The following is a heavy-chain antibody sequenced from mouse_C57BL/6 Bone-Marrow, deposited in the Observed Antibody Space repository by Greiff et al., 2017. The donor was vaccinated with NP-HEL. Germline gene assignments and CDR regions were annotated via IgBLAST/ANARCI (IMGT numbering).Heavy chain of an antibody. CDR2: IYPGDGDT. CDR1: GYAFSSSW. Sequence: QVQLQQSGPELVKPGASVKISCKASGYAFSSSWMNWVKQRPGKGLEWIGRIYPGDGDTNYNGKFKGKATMTADKSSSTAYMQLSSLTSEDSAVYFCARGGGLRRGDWYFDVWGTGTTVTVSS. CDR3: ARGGGLRRGDWYFDV. J-gene: IGHJ1*03. D-gene: IGHD2-4*01. V-gene: IGHV1-82*01.